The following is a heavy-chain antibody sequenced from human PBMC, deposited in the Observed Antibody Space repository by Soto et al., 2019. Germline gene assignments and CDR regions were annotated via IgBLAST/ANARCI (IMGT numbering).Heavy chain of an antibody. D-gene: IGHD1-1*01. J-gene: IGHJ4*02. CDR3: ARGGASTRTFDY. V-gene: IGHV5-51*01. Sequence: GESLKISCKGSGYNFAGYWIAWVRQMPGKGLELMGIIYPSDSDTRYRPSFQGQVTISADKSISSAYLQWSSLRASDTAMYYCARGGASTRTFDYWGQGTPVTVSS. CDR1: GYNFAGYW. CDR2: IYPSDSDT.